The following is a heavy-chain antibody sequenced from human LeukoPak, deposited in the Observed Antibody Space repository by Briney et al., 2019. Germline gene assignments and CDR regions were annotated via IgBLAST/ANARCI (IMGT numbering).Heavy chain of an antibody. Sequence: PGGSLRLSRSGSGFTFSTYEMNWVRQAPGKGLDWVSSISSRAGTIYYADSVKGRFTISRDNAKNSLYLQMNSLRAEDTAVYYCAELGITMIGGVWGKGTTVTISS. CDR3: AELGITMIGGV. D-gene: IGHD3-10*02. J-gene: IGHJ6*04. CDR2: ISSRAGTI. V-gene: IGHV3-48*03. CDR1: GFTFSTYE.